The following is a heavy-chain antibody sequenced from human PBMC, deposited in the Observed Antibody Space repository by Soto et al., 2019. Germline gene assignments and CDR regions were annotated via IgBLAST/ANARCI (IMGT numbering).Heavy chain of an antibody. Sequence: QVQLQESGPGLVEPSGTLSLTCTISGDSISSHRWSWIRQPPGKGLEYIGLIYYTGGTSYNSSLRNRVTMSISTSKNQFSLKLTSVSAADTAVYHCASTIWGDFFDSWGQGILVTVSS. CDR3: ASTIWGDFFDS. CDR2: IYYTGGT. D-gene: IGHD7-27*01. CDR1: GDSISSHR. V-gene: IGHV4-59*11. J-gene: IGHJ4*02.